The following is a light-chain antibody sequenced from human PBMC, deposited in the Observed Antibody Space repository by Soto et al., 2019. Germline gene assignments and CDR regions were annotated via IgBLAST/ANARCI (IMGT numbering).Light chain of an antibody. CDR1: SSDVGGYNY. J-gene: IGLJ2*01. V-gene: IGLV2-14*01. CDR3: RSYTSSSTPVV. Sequence: QSALTQPASVSGSPGQSITISCTGTSSDVGGYNYVSWYQQHPGKAPKLMIYDVSNRPSGVSNRFSGSQSGNTASLTISGLQAEDEADYYCRSYTSSSTPVVFGGGTKVTVL. CDR2: DVS.